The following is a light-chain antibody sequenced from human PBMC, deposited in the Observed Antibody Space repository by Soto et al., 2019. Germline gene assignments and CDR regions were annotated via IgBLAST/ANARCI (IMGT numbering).Light chain of an antibody. CDR3: SSYAGSNNFGV. CDR1: SSEVGGYNY. J-gene: IGLJ1*01. V-gene: IGLV2-8*01. Sequence: QSVLTQPPSASGSPGQSATISCTGTSSEVGGYNYVSWYQQHPGKAPKLMIYDVTKRPSGVPDRFSGSKSGNTASLTVSGLEAEDEADYYCSSYAGSNNFGVFGTGTKLTVL. CDR2: DVT.